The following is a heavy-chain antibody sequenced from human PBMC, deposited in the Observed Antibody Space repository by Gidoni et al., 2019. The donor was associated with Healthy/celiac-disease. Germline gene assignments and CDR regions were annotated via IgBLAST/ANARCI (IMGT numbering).Heavy chain of an antibody. D-gene: IGHD3-22*01. J-gene: IGHJ3*02. CDR3: AHRGYYYDSSGDAFDI. V-gene: IGHV2-5*02. Sequence: QITLKESGPTLVKPTQTLTLTCTFSGFSLSTSGVGVGWIRQPPGKALEWLALIYWDDDKRYSPSLKSRLTITKDTSKNQVVLTMTNMDPVDTATYYCAHRGYYYDSSGDAFDIWGQGTMVTVSS. CDR1: GFSLSTSGVG. CDR2: IYWDDDK.